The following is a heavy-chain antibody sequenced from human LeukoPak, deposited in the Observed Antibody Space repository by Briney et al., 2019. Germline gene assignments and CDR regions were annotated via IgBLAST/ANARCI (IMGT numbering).Heavy chain of an antibody. CDR1: GGSIRSSYYY. D-gene: IGHD2-2*01. CDR2: IYDSGST. Sequence: PSETLSLTCTVSGGSIRSSYYYWGWIRQPPGKGLEWIGSIYDSGSTYYNPSLKSRVTISVDTSKNQFSLKLSSVTAAETAVYYCARGGASSIPFDPWGQGTLVTVSS. V-gene: IGHV4-39*07. J-gene: IGHJ5*02. CDR3: ARGGASSIPFDP.